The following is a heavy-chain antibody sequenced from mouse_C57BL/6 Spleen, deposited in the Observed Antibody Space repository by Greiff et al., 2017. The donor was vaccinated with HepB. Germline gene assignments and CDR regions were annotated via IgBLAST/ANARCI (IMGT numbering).Heavy chain of an antibody. CDR1: GYSFTGYY. Sequence: DVKLQESGPELVKPGASVKISCKASGYSFTGYYMNWVKQSPEKSLEWIGEINPSTGGTTYNQKFKAKATLTVDKSSSTAYMQLKSLTSEDSAVYYCARSGDGYYDAMDYWVKEPQSPSPQ. V-gene: IGHV1-42*01. D-gene: IGHD2-3*01. CDR2: INPSTGGT. CDR3: ARSGDGYYDAMDY. J-gene: IGHJ4*01.